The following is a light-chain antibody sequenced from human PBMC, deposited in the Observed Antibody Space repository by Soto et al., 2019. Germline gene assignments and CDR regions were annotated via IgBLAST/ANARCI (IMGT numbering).Light chain of an antibody. V-gene: IGKV2-28*01. CDR3: MQALQPPWT. CDR1: QSLLHSNGYNY. Sequence: DIVMTQSPLSLPVTPGEPASISCRSSQSLLHSNGYNYLDWYLQKPGQSPQLLIYLGSNRASGVPDRFSGSGSGTDYTLKNSRVEAEDVGVYYYMQALQPPWTFGQGTKVEIK. CDR2: LGS. J-gene: IGKJ1*01.